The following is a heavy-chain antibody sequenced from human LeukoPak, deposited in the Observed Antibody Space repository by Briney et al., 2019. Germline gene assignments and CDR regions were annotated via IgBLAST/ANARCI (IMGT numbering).Heavy chain of an antibody. CDR1: GSTFSTFG. CDR3: ARGYYYDSSVAY. D-gene: IGHD3-22*01. CDR2: ISHSSTYI. J-gene: IGHJ4*02. V-gene: IGHV3-21*01. Sequence: PGGSLRLSCATSGSTFSTFGFNWVRQAPGKGLEWVSSISHSSTYISYADSVKGRFTISRDNARNSLYLQMNSLRAEDTAVYYCARGYYYDSSVAYWGQGALFTVSS.